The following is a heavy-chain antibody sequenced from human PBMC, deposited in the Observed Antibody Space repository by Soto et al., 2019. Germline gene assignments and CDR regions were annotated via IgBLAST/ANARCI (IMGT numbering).Heavy chain of an antibody. CDR1: GYTFTSYG. J-gene: IGHJ4*02. Sequence: QVQLVQSGAEVKKPGASVKVSCKASGYTFTSYGISWVRQAPGQGLEWMGWISAYNGNTNYAQKLQGRVTMTTDTSTSTAYMELRSLRSDDTAVYYCSIDLIYYDSSGLIDYWGQGTLVTVSS. V-gene: IGHV1-18*01. CDR2: ISAYNGNT. CDR3: SIDLIYYDSSGLIDY. D-gene: IGHD3-22*01.